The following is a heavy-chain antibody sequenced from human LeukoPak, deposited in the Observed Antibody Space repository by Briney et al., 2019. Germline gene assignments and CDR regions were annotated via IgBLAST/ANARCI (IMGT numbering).Heavy chain of an antibody. CDR1: GGTFSSYA. V-gene: IGHV1-69*11. CDR3: ASPRGVVTDNDAFDI. J-gene: IGHJ3*02. D-gene: IGHD2-21*02. Sequence: GASVKVSCKASGGTFSSYAISWVRQAPGQGLEWMGRIIPILGTANYAQKFQGRVTITADESTSTAYMELSSLRSEDTAVYYCASPRGVVTDNDAFDIWGQGTMVTVSS. CDR2: IIPILGTA.